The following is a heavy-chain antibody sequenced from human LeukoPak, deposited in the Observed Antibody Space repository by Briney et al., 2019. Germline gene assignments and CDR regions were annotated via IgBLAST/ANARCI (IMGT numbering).Heavy chain of an antibody. CDR1: GFTVGSTY. CDR3: ATDGDHYHWYLDL. J-gene: IGHJ2*01. Sequence: GGSLRLSCAASGFTVGSTYMNWVRHAPGQGLEWVWIIYSGCSTYYADSVKGRFTVSRDDSKNPLYLQMNSLRADDTAMYYCATDGDHYHWYLDLWGRGTLVSVSS. V-gene: IGHV3-53*01. D-gene: IGHD3-10*01. CDR2: IYSGCST.